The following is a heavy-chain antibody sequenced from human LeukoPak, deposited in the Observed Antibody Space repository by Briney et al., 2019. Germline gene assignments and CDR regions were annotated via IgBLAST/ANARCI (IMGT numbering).Heavy chain of an antibody. Sequence: PSETLSLTCSVSGASVTMGSYYWAWIRQHPGRGLEWIGYIYYSGSTYYNPSLKSRVTISVDTSKNQFSLKLSSVTAADTAVYYCARGPPYYDFWSGYSPVFDYWGQGTLVTVSS. V-gene: IGHV4-31*03. CDR2: IYYSGST. CDR1: GASVTMGSYY. D-gene: IGHD3-3*01. J-gene: IGHJ4*02. CDR3: ARGPPYYDFWSGYSPVFDY.